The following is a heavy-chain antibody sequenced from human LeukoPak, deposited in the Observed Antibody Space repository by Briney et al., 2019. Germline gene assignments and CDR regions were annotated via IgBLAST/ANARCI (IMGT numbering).Heavy chain of an antibody. V-gene: IGHV3-33*08. CDR1: GSTFSGYG. D-gene: IGHD1-26*01. Sequence: GGSLRLSCAASGSTFSGYGMHWVRQAPGKGLEWVAVIWYDGSNKYYADSVKGRFTISRDNSKNTLYLQMNSLRAEDTAVYYCAREEWSGRYYAGYFDSWGQGTLVTVSS. CDR3: AREEWSGRYYAGYFDS. J-gene: IGHJ4*02. CDR2: IWYDGSNK.